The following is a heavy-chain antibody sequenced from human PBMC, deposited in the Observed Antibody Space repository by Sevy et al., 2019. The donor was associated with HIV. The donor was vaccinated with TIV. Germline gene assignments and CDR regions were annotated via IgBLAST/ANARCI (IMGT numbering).Heavy chain of an antibody. J-gene: IGHJ4*02. CDR1: GFIFRKYW. CDR2: IKEDGSAK. Sequence: GGSLRLSCAASGFIFRKYWMTWVRQAPGKGLEWVANIKEDGSAKNYVDPVKGRFTVARDNAKNSMYLQMNSLRAEDSAIYYCARDSDWKPVDYWGQGTLVTVSS. D-gene: IGHD6-19*01. V-gene: IGHV3-7*03. CDR3: ARDSDWKPVDY.